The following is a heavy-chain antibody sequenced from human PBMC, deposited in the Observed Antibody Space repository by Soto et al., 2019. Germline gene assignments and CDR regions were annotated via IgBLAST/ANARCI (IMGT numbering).Heavy chain of an antibody. J-gene: IGHJ3*02. D-gene: IGHD2-15*01. CDR1: GFTFSSYE. V-gene: IGHV3-48*03. CDR3: ARGILGYCSGGSCYSDAFDI. Sequence: GGSLRLSCAASGFTFSSYEMNWVRQAPGKGLEWVSYISSSGSTIYYADSVKGRFTISRDNAKNSLYLQMNRLRAEDTADYYCARGILGYCSGGSCYSDAFDIWGQGTMVTVSS. CDR2: ISSSGSTI.